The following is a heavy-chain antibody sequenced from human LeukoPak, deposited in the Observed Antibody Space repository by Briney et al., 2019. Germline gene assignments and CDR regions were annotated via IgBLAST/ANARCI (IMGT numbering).Heavy chain of an antibody. D-gene: IGHD1-1*01. CDR3: AKGPGATTRAYYYYGMDV. Sequence: GGSLRLSCAASGFTFSSYAMSWVRQAPGKGLERVSAISGSGGSTYYADSVKGRFTISRDNSKNTLYLQMNSLRAEDTGVYYCAKGPGATTRAYYYYGMDVWGQGTTVTVSS. J-gene: IGHJ6*02. CDR1: GFTFSSYA. CDR2: ISGSGGST. V-gene: IGHV3-23*01.